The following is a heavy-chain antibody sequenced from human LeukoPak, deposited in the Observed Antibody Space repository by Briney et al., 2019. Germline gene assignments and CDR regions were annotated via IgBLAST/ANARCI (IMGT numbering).Heavy chain of an antibody. CDR1: GFTFSSYA. CDR3: ATHNWNYDY. J-gene: IGHJ4*02. Sequence: GGSLRLSCAASGFTFSSYAMHWIRQAPGKGLEWVSYISSSSSYTNYADSVKGRFTISRDNAKNSLYLQMNSLRAEDTAVYYCATHNWNYDYWGQRTLVTVSS. CDR2: ISSSSSYT. D-gene: IGHD1-7*01. V-gene: IGHV3-21*05.